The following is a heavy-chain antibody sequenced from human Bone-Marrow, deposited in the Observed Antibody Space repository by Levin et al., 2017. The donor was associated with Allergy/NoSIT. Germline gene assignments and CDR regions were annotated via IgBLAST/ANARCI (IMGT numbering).Heavy chain of an antibody. Sequence: SQTLSLTCTVSGGSISSGGYYWSWIRQHPGKGLEWIGYIYYSGSTYYNPSLKSRVTISVDTSKNQFSLKLSSVTAADTAVYYCATNCGGDCYSGAYYYYGMDVWGQGTTVTVSS. CDR1: GGSISSGGYY. J-gene: IGHJ6*02. D-gene: IGHD2-21*02. V-gene: IGHV4-31*03. CDR3: ATNCGGDCYSGAYYYYGMDV. CDR2: IYYSGST.